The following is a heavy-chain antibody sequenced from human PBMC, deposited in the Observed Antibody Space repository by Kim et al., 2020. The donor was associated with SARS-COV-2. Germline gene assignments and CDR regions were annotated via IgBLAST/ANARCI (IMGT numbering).Heavy chain of an antibody. J-gene: IGHJ4*02. CDR2: TR. D-gene: IGHD3-10*01. V-gene: IGHV3-48*02. CDR3: ADLWVGETNY. Sequence: TRYNAASVKGRFTLARDNANNSLYLQMNSLRDEDTAVYYCADLWVGETNYWGQGTLVTVSS.